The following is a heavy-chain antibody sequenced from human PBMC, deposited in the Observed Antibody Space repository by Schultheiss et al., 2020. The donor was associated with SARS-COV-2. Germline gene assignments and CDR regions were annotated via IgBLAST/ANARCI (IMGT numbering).Heavy chain of an antibody. CDR1: GGSFSGYC. V-gene: IGHV4-59*08. J-gene: IGHJ6*03. CDR2: IYYSGST. CDR3: ARRKRQSPYYYYYMDV. Sequence: SETLSLTCAVYGGSFSGYCWSWIRQPPGKGPEWIGYIYYSGSTNYNPSLKSRVTISVDTSKNQFSLKLSSVTAADTAVYYCARRKRQSPYYYYYMDVWGKGTTVTVSS.